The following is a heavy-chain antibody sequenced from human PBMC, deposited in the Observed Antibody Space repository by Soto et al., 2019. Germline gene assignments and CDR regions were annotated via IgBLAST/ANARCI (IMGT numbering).Heavy chain of an antibody. CDR3: AYSKVGYFDY. J-gene: IGHJ4*02. D-gene: IGHD4-4*01. Sequence: PGGSLRLSCAASGFTFSNYGMSWVRQSPGKGLEWVSAISGSGGSTYYADSVKGRFTISRDDAKNTLYLQMNSLRAEDTAVYYCAYSKVGYFDYWGQGTLVTVSS. CDR2: ISGSGGST. V-gene: IGHV3-23*01. CDR1: GFTFSNYG.